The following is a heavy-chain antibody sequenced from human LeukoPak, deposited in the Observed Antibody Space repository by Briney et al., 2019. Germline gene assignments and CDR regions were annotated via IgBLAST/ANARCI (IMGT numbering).Heavy chain of an antibody. Sequence: PGGSLRLSCAASGFTFSSYAMHWVRQAPGKGLEWVAVISYDGSNKHYADSVKGRFTISRDNSKNTLHLQMNSLRAEDTAVYYCAKALTGYSSSRSNGYFQHWGQGTLVTVSS. D-gene: IGHD6-13*01. J-gene: IGHJ1*01. CDR3: AKALTGYSSSRSNGYFQH. CDR1: GFTFSSYA. V-gene: IGHV3-30*14. CDR2: ISYDGSNK.